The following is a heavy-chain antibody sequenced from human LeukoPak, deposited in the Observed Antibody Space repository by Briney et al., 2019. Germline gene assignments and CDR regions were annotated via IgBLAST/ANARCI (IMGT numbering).Heavy chain of an antibody. V-gene: IGHV4-4*07. CDR3: ARVGYYGSGSYYNEVSGGWGPDQNYYYYYGMDV. Sequence: ASETLSLTCTVSGGSISSYYWSWIRQPAGKGLEWIGRIYTSGSTNYNPSLKSRVTMSVDTSKNQFSLKLSSVTAADTAVYYCARVGYYGSGSYYNEVSGGWGPDQNYYYYYGMDVWGQGTTVTVSS. J-gene: IGHJ6*02. D-gene: IGHD3-10*01. CDR2: IYTSGST. CDR1: GGSISSYY.